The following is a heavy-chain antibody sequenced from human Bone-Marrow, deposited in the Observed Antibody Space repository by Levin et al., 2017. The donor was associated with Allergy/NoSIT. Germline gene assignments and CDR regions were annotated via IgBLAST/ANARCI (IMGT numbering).Heavy chain of an antibody. J-gene: IGHJ4*02. CDR1: GDSVSSNSAA. V-gene: IGHV6-1*01. CDR2: TYYRSKWYY. Sequence: PSETLSLTCAISGDSVSSNSAAWNWIRQSPSRGLEWLGRTYYRSKWYYDYALPVKSRITVTPDTSKNQFSLQLNSVTPEDTAVYYCARGGPAIAVFDFWGQGTLVTVSS. D-gene: IGHD1-26*01. CDR3: ARGGPAIAVFDF.